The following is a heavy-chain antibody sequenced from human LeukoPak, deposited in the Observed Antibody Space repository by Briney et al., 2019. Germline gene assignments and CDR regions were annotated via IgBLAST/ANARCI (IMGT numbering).Heavy chain of an antibody. CDR1: GFTFSSYA. Sequence: GGSLRLSCAASGFTFSSYAMSWVRQAPGKGLEWVSTISGSGSSTYYADSVKGRFTISRDNSKNALSLQMNTLRAEDTALYYCAKGTSMVRVTQVDDWGQGTLV. J-gene: IGHJ4*02. V-gene: IGHV3-23*01. D-gene: IGHD3-10*01. CDR2: ISGSGSST. CDR3: AKGTSMVRVTQVDD.